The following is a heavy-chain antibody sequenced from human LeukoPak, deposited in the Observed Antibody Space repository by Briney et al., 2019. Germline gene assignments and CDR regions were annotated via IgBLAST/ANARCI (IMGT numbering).Heavy chain of an antibody. CDR2: ISWNSGSI. J-gene: IGHJ3*02. V-gene: IGHV3-9*03. Sequence: PGGSLRLSCAASGFNFSIYSMNWVRQAPGKGLEWVSGISWNSGSIGYADSVKGRFTISRDNAKNSLYLQMNSLRAEDMALYYCAKEMATTNAFDIWGQGTMVTVSS. CDR1: GFNFSIYS. D-gene: IGHD5-24*01. CDR3: AKEMATTNAFDI.